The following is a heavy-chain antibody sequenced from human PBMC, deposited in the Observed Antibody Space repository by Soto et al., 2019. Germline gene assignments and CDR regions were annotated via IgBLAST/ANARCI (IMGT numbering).Heavy chain of an antibody. CDR2: MSHIGSV. V-gene: IGHV4-4*02. CDR3: ARSLGWYAVDY. CDR1: GVSVGSNYY. J-gene: IGHJ4*02. Sequence: QVLLQESGPGLVQPSGTLSLSCVVSGVSVGSNYYWGWVRQPPGKGLEWLGDMSHIGSVNYNSCLKSRVTISTDNSQNQFYLQLDSMTAAYTSVYYCARSLGWYAVDYWGQGTLVIVSS. D-gene: IGHD6-19*01.